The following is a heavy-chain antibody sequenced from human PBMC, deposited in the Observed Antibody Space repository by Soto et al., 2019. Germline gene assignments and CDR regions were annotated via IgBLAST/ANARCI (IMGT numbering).Heavy chain of an antibody. V-gene: IGHV1-18*01. CDR2: ISTYNGNT. CDR1: GYIFTSYG. D-gene: IGHD3-10*01. Sequence: ASVKVSCKASGYIFTSYGISWVRQAPGQGLEWMGWISTYNGNTNYAQKLQGRLTMTTDTSTSTAYMELRSLRSDDTAVYYCARDSEVRGVTPNWLDPWGQGTLVTVSS. CDR3: ARDSEVRGVTPNWLDP. J-gene: IGHJ5*02.